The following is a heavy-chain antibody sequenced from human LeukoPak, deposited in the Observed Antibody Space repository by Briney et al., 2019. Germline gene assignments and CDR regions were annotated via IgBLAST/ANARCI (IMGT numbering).Heavy chain of an antibody. Sequence: ASVKVSCKASGFFFTSYDINWVRQASGQGLEWMGWMNPNTGDTGYAQNFQGRVTVTRDTSTTTVHMELRGLRSEDTAVYYCARDQEGFDYWGQGTVVTVSS. J-gene: IGHJ4*02. CDR2: MNPNTGDT. CDR3: ARDQEGFDY. V-gene: IGHV1-8*01. CDR1: GFFFTSYD.